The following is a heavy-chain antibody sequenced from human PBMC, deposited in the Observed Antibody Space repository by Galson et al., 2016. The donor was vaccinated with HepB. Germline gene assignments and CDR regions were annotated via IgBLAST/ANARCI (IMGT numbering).Heavy chain of an antibody. CDR3: ASRITGTRHYSYGMDV. CDR1: GGTFSSYA. V-gene: IGHV1-69*13. D-gene: IGHD1-7*01. CDR2: IIPIFGTA. J-gene: IGHJ6*02. Sequence: SVKVSCKASGGTFSSYAISWVRQAPGQGLEWMGGIIPIFGTANYAQKFQGRVTITADESTSTAYMELSSLRSEDTAVYYCASRITGTRHYSYGMDVWGQGTTVTVSS.